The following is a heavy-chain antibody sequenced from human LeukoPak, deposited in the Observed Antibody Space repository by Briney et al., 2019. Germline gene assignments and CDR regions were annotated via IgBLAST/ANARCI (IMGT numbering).Heavy chain of an antibody. Sequence: GGSLRLFCVASGFSFGNYAMSWVRQAPGKGLQWVSQISGTGGATWYAGFARDRFTISRDNSKKTLYLQMSGLRVEDTAMYYCVKDPRDTYGTNWFVSWGQGTLLIVSS. D-gene: IGHD2-21*01. CDR1: GFSFGNYA. CDR2: ISGTGGAT. CDR3: VKDPRDTYGTNWFVS. J-gene: IGHJ5*01. V-gene: IGHV3-23*01.